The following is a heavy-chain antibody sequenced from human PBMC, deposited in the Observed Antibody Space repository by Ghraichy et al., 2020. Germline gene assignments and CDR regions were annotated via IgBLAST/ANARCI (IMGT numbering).Heavy chain of an antibody. CDR3: AKLFPRIVVVPAAGMDV. V-gene: IGHV3-23*01. Sequence: GGSLRLSCAASGFTFSSYAMSWVRQAPGKGLEWVSAISGSGGSTYYADSGKGRFTISRDNSKNTLYLQMNSLRAEDTAVYYCAKLFPRIVVVPAAGMDVWGQGTTVTVSS. CDR1: GFTFSSYA. J-gene: IGHJ6*02. D-gene: IGHD2-2*01. CDR2: ISGSGGST.